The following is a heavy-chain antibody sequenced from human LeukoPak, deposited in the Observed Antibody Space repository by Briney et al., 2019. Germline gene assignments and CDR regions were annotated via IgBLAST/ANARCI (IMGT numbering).Heavy chain of an antibody. CDR3: ARYPNNHDSRFREKGFDY. D-gene: IGHD3-22*01. J-gene: IGHJ4*02. CDR1: GGSISSYY. CDR2: IYYSGST. Sequence: SGTLSLTCTVSGGSISSYYWSWIRQPPGKGLEWIGYIYYSGSTNYNPSLKSRVTISVDTSKNQFSLKLSSVTAADTAVYYCARYPNNHDSRFREKGFDYWGQGTLVTVSS. V-gene: IGHV4-59*01.